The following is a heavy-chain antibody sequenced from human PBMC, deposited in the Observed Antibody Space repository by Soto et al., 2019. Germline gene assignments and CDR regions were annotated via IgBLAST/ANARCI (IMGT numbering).Heavy chain of an antibody. CDR2: IRDSGESS. Sequence: EVQLLESGGGLVQSGGSLRLSCVVSGFDFNNYDMSWGRQAPGKGLEWVSTIRDSGESSYYADSVKGRFTISRDNSKSTLYLEMNSLRAEDTARYDCLCISWGYWGQGTLVFVSS. CDR3: LCISWGY. V-gene: IGHV3-23*01. J-gene: IGHJ4*02. D-gene: IGHD3-16*01. CDR1: GFDFNNYD.